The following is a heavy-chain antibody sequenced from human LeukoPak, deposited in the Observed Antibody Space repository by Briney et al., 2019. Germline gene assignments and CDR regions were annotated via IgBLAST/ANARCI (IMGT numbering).Heavy chain of an antibody. Sequence: GGSLRLSCAASGFTFSSYGMHWVRQAPGKGLEWVAVMWYDGSNKYYADSVKGRFIISRDNSKNTLYLQMHSLRAEDTAVYYCARDEVTTPRDWGQGTLVTVSS. J-gene: IGHJ4*02. D-gene: IGHD4-17*01. CDR3: ARDEVTTPRD. CDR2: MWYDGSNK. V-gene: IGHV3-33*01. CDR1: GFTFSSYG.